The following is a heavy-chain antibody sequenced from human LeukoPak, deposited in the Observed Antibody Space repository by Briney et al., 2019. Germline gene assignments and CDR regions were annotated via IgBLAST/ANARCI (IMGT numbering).Heavy chain of an antibody. CDR1: GFSFSNYA. D-gene: IGHD1-1*01. CDR2: ISGSGGST. CDR3: ARDNPATGDDFDY. V-gene: IGHV3-23*01. J-gene: IGHJ4*02. Sequence: GGSLRLSCAGSGFSFSNYAMSWVRQAPGKGLEWVSAISGSGGSTDYADSVKGRFTISRDNSKNTLYLQMNSLRAEDTAVYYCARDNPATGDDFDYWGQGTLVTVSS.